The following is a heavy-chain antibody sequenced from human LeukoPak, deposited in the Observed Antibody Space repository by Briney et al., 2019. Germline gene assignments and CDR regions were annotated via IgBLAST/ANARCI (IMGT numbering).Heavy chain of an antibody. Sequence: QSGGSLRLSCAASGYTFSGYSMNWVRQAPGKGLEWVSYISSTSGTIEYADSVKGRFTISRDNSKNTLYLQMNSLRAEDTAVYYCAKAPFLEWSNFFDYWGQGTLVTVSS. V-gene: IGHV3-48*01. CDR3: AKAPFLEWSNFFDY. J-gene: IGHJ4*02. CDR2: ISSTSGTI. D-gene: IGHD3-3*02. CDR1: GYTFSGYS.